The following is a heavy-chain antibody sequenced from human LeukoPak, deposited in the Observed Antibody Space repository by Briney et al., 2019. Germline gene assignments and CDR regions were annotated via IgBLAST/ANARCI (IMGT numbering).Heavy chain of an antibody. Sequence: PGGSLRLSCAASGFTFSSYAMSWVRQAPGKGLEWLSYIRGGGAVTRYSDSVQGRFTISRDNSKNTLYLQMNHLRAEDTAIYYCAKCSASYYNDAFDIWGRGTMVTVSS. CDR3: AKCSASYYNDAFDI. V-gene: IGHV3-23*01. CDR1: GFTFSSYA. CDR2: IRGGGAVT. D-gene: IGHD3-10*02. J-gene: IGHJ3*02.